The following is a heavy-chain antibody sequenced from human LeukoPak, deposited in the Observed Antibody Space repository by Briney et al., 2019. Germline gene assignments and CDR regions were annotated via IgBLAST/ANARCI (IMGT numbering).Heavy chain of an antibody. V-gene: IGHV3-33*01. D-gene: IGHD4-17*01. CDR1: GFTFSSYG. J-gene: IGHJ6*02. CDR3: AREDGDLHYYYGMDV. CDR2: IWYDRSNK. Sequence: GGSLRLSCAASGFTFSSYGMHWVRQAPGKGLEWVAVIWYDRSNKYYADSVKGRFTISRDNSKNTLYLQMNSLRAEDTAVYYCAREDGDLHYYYGMDVWGQGTTVTVSS.